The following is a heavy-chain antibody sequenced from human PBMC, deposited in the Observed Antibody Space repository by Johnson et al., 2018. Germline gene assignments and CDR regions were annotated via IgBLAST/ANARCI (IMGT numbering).Heavy chain of an antibody. J-gene: IGHJ5*02. CDR1: GGSFSGYY. CDR2: INHSGST. D-gene: IGHD6-6*01. Sequence: QVQLQQWGAGLFKPSETLSLTCAVYGGSFSGYYWSWIRQPPGKGLEWIGEINHSGSTNYNPSLKSRVTISVDTSKNQFSLKLSSVTAADTAVYYCARVEFLGAIAARLRFDPWGQGTLVTVSS. CDR3: ARVEFLGAIAARLRFDP. V-gene: IGHV4-34*01.